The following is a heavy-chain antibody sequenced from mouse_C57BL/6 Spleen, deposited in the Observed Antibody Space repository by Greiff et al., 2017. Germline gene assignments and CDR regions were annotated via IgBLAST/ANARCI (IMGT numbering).Heavy chain of an antibody. J-gene: IGHJ1*03. D-gene: IGHD1-1*01. Sequence: EVMLVESGGGLVQPGGSMKLSCAASGFTFSDAWMDWVRQSPEKGLEWVAEIRNKANNHATYYAESVKGRFTISRDDSKSSVYLQMNSLRAEDTGIYYCTRPITTVVADWYFDVWGTGTTVTVSS. CDR2: IRNKANNHAT. CDR1: GFTFSDAW. CDR3: TRPITTVVADWYFDV. V-gene: IGHV6-6*01.